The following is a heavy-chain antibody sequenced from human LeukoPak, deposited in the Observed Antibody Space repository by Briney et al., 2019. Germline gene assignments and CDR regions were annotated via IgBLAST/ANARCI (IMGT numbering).Heavy chain of an antibody. Sequence: PGGSLRLSCAASRFTFSTYSMHWVRQAPGKGLEWVAVISFDGSNKYYADSVKGRFTISRDNSKNTLYLQMNSLRAEDTAVYYCARDFVRIGALSAETDLAFDYWGQGTLVTVSS. CDR2: ISFDGSNK. D-gene: IGHD2-15*01. CDR1: RFTFSTYS. CDR3: ARDFVRIGALSAETDLAFDY. V-gene: IGHV3-30-3*01. J-gene: IGHJ4*02.